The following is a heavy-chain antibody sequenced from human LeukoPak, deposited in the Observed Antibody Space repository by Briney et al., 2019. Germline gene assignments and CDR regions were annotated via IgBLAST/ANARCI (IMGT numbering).Heavy chain of an antibody. CDR2: VIPIFGTA. CDR1: GGTFSSYA. CDR3: ARDASGSYFVY. D-gene: IGHD3-10*01. J-gene: IGHJ4*02. V-gene: IGHV1-69*06. Sequence: LVKVSCKASGGTFSSYAISWVRQAPGQGPEWMGGVIPIFGTANYAQKFQGRVTITADKSTSTAYMELSSLRSEDTAVYYCARDASGSYFVYWGQGTLVTVSS.